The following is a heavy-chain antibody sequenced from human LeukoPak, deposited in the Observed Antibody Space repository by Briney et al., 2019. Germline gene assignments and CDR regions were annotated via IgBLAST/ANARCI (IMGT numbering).Heavy chain of an antibody. Sequence: GGSLRLSCAAFGFTFSNSAVPWVRQAPGKGLEWVAVISYDGSRGYYVDSVKGRFTISRDNSKRTLYLQINSLRPDDTAMYYCARGEENTNGALDYWGQGTLVTVSS. D-gene: IGHD1-26*01. V-gene: IGHV3-30-3*01. CDR1: GFTFSNSA. J-gene: IGHJ4*02. CDR2: ISYDGSRG. CDR3: ARGEENTNGALDY.